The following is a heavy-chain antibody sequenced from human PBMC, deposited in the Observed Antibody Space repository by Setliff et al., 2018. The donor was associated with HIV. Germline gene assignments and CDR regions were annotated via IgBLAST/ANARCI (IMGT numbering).Heavy chain of an antibody. V-gene: IGHV4-61*09. Sequence: PSETLSLTCSVSGGSISSGSYYWGWIRQPAGKGLEWIGHIYTSGRTNYNPSLKSRVTMSVETSKNQFSLKLSSVTAADTAVYYCARFAYYSDSVGYYHHWGQGALVTVSS. CDR1: GGSISSGSYY. D-gene: IGHD3-22*01. CDR3: ARFAYYSDSVGYYHH. CDR2: IYTSGRT. J-gene: IGHJ4*02.